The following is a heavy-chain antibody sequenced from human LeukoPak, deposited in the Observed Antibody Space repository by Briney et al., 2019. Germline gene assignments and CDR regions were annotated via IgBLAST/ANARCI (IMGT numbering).Heavy chain of an antibody. V-gene: IGHV3-11*06. CDR2: ISSSSSYT. D-gene: IGHD6-13*01. CDR3: AREAPFGAAFDY. CDR1: GGSISNYY. J-gene: IGHJ4*02. Sequence: LSLTCTVSGGSISNYYWSWIRQAPGKGLEWVSYISSSSSYTNYADSVKGRFTISRDNAKNSLYLQMNSLRAEDTAVYYCAREAPFGAAFDYWGQGTLVTVSS.